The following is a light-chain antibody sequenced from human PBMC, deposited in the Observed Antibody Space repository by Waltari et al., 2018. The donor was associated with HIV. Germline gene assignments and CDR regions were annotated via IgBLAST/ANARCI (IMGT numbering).Light chain of an antibody. CDR3: QAWASSTVV. J-gene: IGLJ2*01. V-gene: IGLV3-1*01. Sequence: SYELTQPPSVSVSPGQTASITCSGDKLGDRYAYWYQQKPGQSPVLVIYEDNKRPSGIPERFSGSNSGNTATLTISWTQAMDEADYYCQAWASSTVVFGGGTKLTVL. CDR1: KLGDRY. CDR2: EDN.